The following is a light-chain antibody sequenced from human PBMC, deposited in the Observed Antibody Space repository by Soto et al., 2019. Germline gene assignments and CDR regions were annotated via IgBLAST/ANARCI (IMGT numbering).Light chain of an antibody. CDR3: CSYAGSSTYV. CDR2: EVS. CDR1: SSVVGSYNL. V-gene: IGLV2-23*02. Sequence: QSALTQPASVSGSPGQSITISCTGTSSVVGSYNLVSWYQQHPGKAPKLMIYEVSKRPSGVSNRFSGSKSGNTASLTISGLQAEDEADYYCCSYAGSSTYVFGTGTKATVL. J-gene: IGLJ1*01.